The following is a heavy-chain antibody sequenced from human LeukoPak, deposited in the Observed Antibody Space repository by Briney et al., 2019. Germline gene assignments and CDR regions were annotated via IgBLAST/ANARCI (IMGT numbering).Heavy chain of an antibody. D-gene: IGHD3-16*01. CDR3: ARMAGRGSYRFDWFDP. V-gene: IGHV1-18*01. Sequence: ASVKVSCKASGYTFTSYGISWVRQAPGPGLGWMGWSSAYNGNTNYAQKLQGRVTMTTDNSTSTAYMELRSLRSDDTAVYYCARMAGRGSYRFDWFDPWGQGTLVTVSS. CDR2: SSAYNGNT. J-gene: IGHJ5*02. CDR1: GYTFTSYG.